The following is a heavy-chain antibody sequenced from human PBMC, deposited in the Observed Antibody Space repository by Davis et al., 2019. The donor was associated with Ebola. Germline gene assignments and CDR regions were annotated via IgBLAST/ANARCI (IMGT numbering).Heavy chain of an antibody. CDR3: AKSLRIGYCSGGSCYSGGLDY. V-gene: IGHV3-30*18. CDR2: ISYDGSNK. CDR1: GFTFSSYG. D-gene: IGHD2-15*01. Sequence: GGPLRLSCAASGFTFSSYGMHWVRQAPGKGLEWVAFISYDGSNKYYADSVKGRFAISRDSSKTTLYLQTNSLRAEDTAVYYCAKSLRIGYCSGGSCYSGGLDYWGQGTLVTVSS. J-gene: IGHJ4*02.